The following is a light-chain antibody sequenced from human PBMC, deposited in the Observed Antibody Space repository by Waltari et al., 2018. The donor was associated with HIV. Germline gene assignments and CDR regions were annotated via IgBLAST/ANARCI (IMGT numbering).Light chain of an antibody. V-gene: IGKV3-20*01. CDR3: QRYGRSRT. J-gene: IGKJ1*01. Sequence: IVLTQSPGTLSLSPGEKATLSCRASQSVSSTSLAWHQQKPGQSPRLLIYSASTRANGIPDRFSGSGSGTDFSLTISRLEPEDFAVYYCQRYGRSRTFGQGTKVEIK. CDR1: QSVSSTS. CDR2: SAS.